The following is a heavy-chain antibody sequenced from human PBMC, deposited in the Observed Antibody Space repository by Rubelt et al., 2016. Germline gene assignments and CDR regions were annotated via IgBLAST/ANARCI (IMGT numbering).Heavy chain of an antibody. CDR3: ARDREAYYYDSSPSGGFDD. Sequence: GWISAYTGNTNYAQKLQGRVTMTTDTSTSTAYMELRSLRSDDTAVYYCARDREAYYYDSSPSGGFDDWGQGTLVTVSS. V-gene: IGHV1-18*01. J-gene: IGHJ4*02. D-gene: IGHD3-22*01. CDR2: ISAYTGNT.